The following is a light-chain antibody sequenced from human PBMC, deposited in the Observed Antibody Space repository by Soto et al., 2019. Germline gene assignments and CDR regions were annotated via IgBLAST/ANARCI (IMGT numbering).Light chain of an antibody. J-gene: IGKJ5*01. CDR3: QQFNNYPIT. Sequence: AIQLTQSPSSLSASVGDRVTITCRASQGISSALAWYQQKPGKAPKILIYDASSLESGVPSRCSGSGSGTDFTLTISSLQPEDFATYYCQQFNNYPITFGQGTRLEIK. CDR2: DAS. V-gene: IGKV1D-13*01. CDR1: QGISSA.